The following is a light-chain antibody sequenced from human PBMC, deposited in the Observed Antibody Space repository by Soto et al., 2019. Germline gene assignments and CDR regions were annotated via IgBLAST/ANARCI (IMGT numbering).Light chain of an antibody. CDR2: DAS. CDR1: RSISDW. CDR3: LQYSSHSWT. V-gene: IGKV1-5*01. Sequence: DIQMTQSPSSLSPSVGDRVTITCRASRSISDWLAWYQQKPGKAPELLIFDASNLKSGVSSRFSGSGSGTEFTLTISRLQPDDVTTYYCLQYSSHSWTFGKGTKVDIK. J-gene: IGKJ1*01.